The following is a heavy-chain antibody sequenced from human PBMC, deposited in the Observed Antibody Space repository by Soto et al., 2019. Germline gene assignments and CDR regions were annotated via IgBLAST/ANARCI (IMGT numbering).Heavy chain of an antibody. CDR2: IYYSGST. V-gene: IGHV4-39*01. J-gene: IGHJ4*02. CDR3: EITIFGVEHSAY. Sequence: SETLSLTCTVSGGSISSSSYYWGWIRQPPGKGLEWIGSIYYSGSTYYNPSLKSRVTISVDTSKNQFSLKLSSVTAADTAVYYCEITIFGVEHSAYWGQGTLVTVSS. CDR1: GGSISSSSYY. D-gene: IGHD3-3*01.